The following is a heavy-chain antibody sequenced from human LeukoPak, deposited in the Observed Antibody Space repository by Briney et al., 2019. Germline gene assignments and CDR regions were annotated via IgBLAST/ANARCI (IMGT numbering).Heavy chain of an antibody. D-gene: IGHD1-14*01. CDR1: GFTFISYD. CDR2: ISDSGSTT. CDR3: AKGGLRYLTLRDLDY. J-gene: IGHJ4*02. V-gene: IGHV3-23*01. Sequence: GGSLRLSCAASGFTFISYDMNWFGQPPGKGLEWVSAISDSGSTTYYADSVKGRFTISKDNSKNPQYLQMNSLRAEDTAVYYCAKGGLRYLTLRDLDYWGQRTLVTVSS.